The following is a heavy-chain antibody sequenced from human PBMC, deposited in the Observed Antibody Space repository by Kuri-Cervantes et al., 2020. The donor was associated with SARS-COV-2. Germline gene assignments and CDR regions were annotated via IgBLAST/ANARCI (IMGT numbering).Heavy chain of an antibody. J-gene: IGHJ4*02. CDR3: ARFGSQEDGYNSGNY. V-gene: IGHV1-69*06. D-gene: IGHD5-24*01. CDR1: GGTFSSYA. CDR2: IIPIFGTA. Sequence: SVKVSCNASGGTFSSYAISWVRQAPGQGLEWMGGIIPIFGTANYAQKFQGRVTITADKSTSTAYMELSSLRSEDTAVYYCARFGSQEDGYNSGNYWGQGTLVTVSS.